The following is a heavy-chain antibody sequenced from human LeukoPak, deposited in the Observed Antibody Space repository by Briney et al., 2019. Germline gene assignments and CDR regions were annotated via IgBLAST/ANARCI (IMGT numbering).Heavy chain of an antibody. Sequence: SETLSLTCAVSGGPIISNNWWSWVRQPPGKGLEWIGEINHSGSTNYNPSLKSRVTISVDTSKNQFSLKLSSVTAADTAVYYCAREQGYGSGSYYLDYWGQGTLVTVSS. CDR3: AREQGYGSGSYYLDY. D-gene: IGHD3-10*01. J-gene: IGHJ4*02. V-gene: IGHV4-4*02. CDR2: INHSGST. CDR1: GGPIISNNW.